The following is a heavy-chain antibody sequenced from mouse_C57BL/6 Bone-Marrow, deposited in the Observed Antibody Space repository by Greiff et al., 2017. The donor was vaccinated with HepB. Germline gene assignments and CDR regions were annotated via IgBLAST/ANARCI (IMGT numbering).Heavy chain of an antibody. J-gene: IGHJ2*01. CDR2: ISNGGGST. V-gene: IGHV5-12*01. Sequence: EVQLQESGGGLVQPGGSLKLSCAASGFTFSDYYMYWVRQTPEKRLEWVAYISNGGGSTYYPDTVKGRFTISRDNAKNTLYLQMSRLKSEDTAMYYCARRGELYYFDYWGQGTTLTVSS. CDR1: GFTFSDYY. CDR3: ARRGELYYFDY.